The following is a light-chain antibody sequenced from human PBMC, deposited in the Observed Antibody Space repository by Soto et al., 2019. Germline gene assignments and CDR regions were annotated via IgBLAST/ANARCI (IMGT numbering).Light chain of an antibody. CDR3: SSYKFSTTLRV. CDR1: TNDIGSYNY. J-gene: IGLJ3*02. Sequence: QSALTQPASVSGSRGQSITLYCAGTTNDIGSYNYVSWFQQHPGEAPKLIIFEVTHRPSGISTRCSGSKSGNTASLPISDLQAEDEALYYCSSYKFSTTLRVFGGGTKLTVL. CDR2: EVT. V-gene: IGLV2-14*01.